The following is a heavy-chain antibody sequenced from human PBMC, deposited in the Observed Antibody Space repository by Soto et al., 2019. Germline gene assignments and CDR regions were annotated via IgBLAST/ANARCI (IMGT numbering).Heavy chain of an antibody. J-gene: IGHJ6*02. CDR2: IYPGDSDT. CDR3: ARRTYCTNGVCYSGMDV. CDR1: GYSFTSYW. D-gene: IGHD2-8*01. V-gene: IGHV5-51*01. Sequence: RGESLKISCKGSGYSFTSYWIGWVRQMPGKGLEWMGIIYPGDSDTRYSPSFQGQVTISADKSISTAYLQWSSLKASDTAMYYCARRTYCTNGVCYSGMDVWGQGTTVTVSS.